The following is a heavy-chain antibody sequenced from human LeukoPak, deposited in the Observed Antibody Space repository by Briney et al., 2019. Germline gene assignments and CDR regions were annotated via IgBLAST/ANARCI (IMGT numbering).Heavy chain of an antibody. D-gene: IGHD6-25*01. Sequence: PSETLSLTCTVSGGSISSYYWSWIRQPPGKGLEWIGYIYYSGSTYYNPSLKSRVTISVDTSKNQFSLKLSSVTAADTAVYYCARDRRLLGIFDYWGRGTLVTVSS. CDR1: GGSISSYY. CDR2: IYYSGST. J-gene: IGHJ4*02. CDR3: ARDRRLLGIFDY. V-gene: IGHV4-59*06.